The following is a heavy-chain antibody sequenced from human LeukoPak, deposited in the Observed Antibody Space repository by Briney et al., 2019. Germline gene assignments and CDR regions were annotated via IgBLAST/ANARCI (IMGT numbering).Heavy chain of an antibody. Sequence: GGSLRLSCAASGFTFSSHAMSWVRQAPGKGLEWVSAISGSGGSTYYADSVKGRFTISRDNSKNTLYLQMNSLRAEDTAVYYCAKDPELEGLLGETNFDYWGQGTLVTVSS. V-gene: IGHV3-23*01. D-gene: IGHD1-1*01. J-gene: IGHJ4*02. CDR1: GFTFSSHA. CDR3: AKDPELEGLLGETNFDY. CDR2: ISGSGGST.